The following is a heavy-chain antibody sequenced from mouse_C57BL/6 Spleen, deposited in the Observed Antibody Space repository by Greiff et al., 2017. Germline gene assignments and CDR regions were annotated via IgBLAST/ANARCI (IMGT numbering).Heavy chain of an antibody. D-gene: IGHD4-1*01. CDR1: GYAFSSSW. J-gene: IGHJ4*01. CDR2: IYPGDGDT. Sequence: VQLQQSGPELVKPGASVKISCKASGYAFSSSWMNWVKQRPGKGLEWIGRIYPGDGDTNYNGKFKGKATLTADKSSSTAYMQLSSLTSEDSAVYFCALTGRDYAMDYWGQGTSVTVYS. CDR3: ALTGRDYAMDY. V-gene: IGHV1-82*01.